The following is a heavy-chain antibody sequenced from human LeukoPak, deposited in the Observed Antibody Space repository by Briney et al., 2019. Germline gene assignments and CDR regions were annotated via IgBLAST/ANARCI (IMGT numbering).Heavy chain of an antibody. Sequence: PSETLSLTCGVSGGSMNIDDWWSWLRQPPGKGLEWIGEIHHSGSTNYNPSLKSRVTISIDKSRNQFSLKLSSVTAAVTALYYCARRSYYDCTCYYAYWGQGTLVTVSS. CDR1: GGSMNIDDW. CDR3: ARRSYYDCTCYYAY. J-gene: IGHJ4*02. CDR2: IHHSGST. D-gene: IGHD3-22*01. V-gene: IGHV4-4*02.